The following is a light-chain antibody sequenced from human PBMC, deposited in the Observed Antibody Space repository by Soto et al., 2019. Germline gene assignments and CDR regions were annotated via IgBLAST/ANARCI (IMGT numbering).Light chain of an antibody. V-gene: IGLV2-14*01. J-gene: IGLJ1*01. CDR1: SSDVGLYNY. Sequence: QSVLTQPASVSGSPGQSITISCTGTSSDVGLYNYVPWYQQHPGKAPKLMIYEVSNRPLGVSNRFSGSKSGNTASLTISGLQIEDEADYYCSSYTSDTTYVFGTGTKVTVL. CDR2: EVS. CDR3: SSYTSDTTYV.